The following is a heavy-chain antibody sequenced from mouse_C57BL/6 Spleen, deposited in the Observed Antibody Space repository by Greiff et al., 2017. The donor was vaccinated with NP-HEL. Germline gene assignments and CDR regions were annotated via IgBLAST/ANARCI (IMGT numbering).Heavy chain of an antibody. CDR2: IRSKSNNYAT. Sequence: EVQLVESGGGLVQPKGSLKLSCAASGFSFNTYAMNWVRQAPGKGLEWVARIRSKSNNYATYYADSVKDRFTISRDDSESMLYLQMNNLKTEDTAMYYCVRAFYYDYEDWFAYWGQGTLVTVSA. V-gene: IGHV10-1*01. J-gene: IGHJ3*01. CDR1: GFSFNTYA. D-gene: IGHD2-4*01. CDR3: VRAFYYDYEDWFAY.